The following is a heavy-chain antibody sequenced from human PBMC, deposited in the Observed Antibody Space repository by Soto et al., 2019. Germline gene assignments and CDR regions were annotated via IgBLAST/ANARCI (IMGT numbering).Heavy chain of an antibody. Sequence: GASVKVSCKASGYTFTSYGISWVRQAPGQGLEWMGWISAYNGNTNYAQKLQGRVTMTTDTSTSTAYMELRSLRSDDTAVYYCARDDYGDRLYYYYGMDVWGQGTTVTVSS. V-gene: IGHV1-18*01. D-gene: IGHD4-17*01. CDR3: ARDDYGDRLYYYYGMDV. CDR2: ISAYNGNT. CDR1: GYTFTSYG. J-gene: IGHJ6*02.